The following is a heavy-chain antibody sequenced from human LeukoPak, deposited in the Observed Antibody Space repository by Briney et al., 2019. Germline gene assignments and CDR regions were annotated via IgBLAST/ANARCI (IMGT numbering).Heavy chain of an antibody. Sequence: PSETLSLTCAVSGYSISSGYYWGWIRQPPGKGLEWIGCIYHSGSTYYNPSLKSRVTISVDTSKNQFSLKLSSVTAADTAVYSCARYSYGLFDYWGQGTLVTVSS. J-gene: IGHJ4*02. D-gene: IGHD5-18*01. CDR1: GYSISSGYY. CDR2: IYHSGST. CDR3: ARYSYGLFDY. V-gene: IGHV4-38-2*01.